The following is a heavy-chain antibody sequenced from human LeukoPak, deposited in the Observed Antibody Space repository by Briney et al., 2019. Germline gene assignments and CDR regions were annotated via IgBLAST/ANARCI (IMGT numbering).Heavy chain of an antibody. Sequence: GAPKILCRGSGCTFTTYWIGWGRQMSGEGLEWGVLIYPGNSDTRYSPSFDGQVNIFPGKFISTADLPWSSLESSDTGAYYCRCDRSNFNSFDLWGQGTLVTVSS. CDR3: RCDRSNFNSFDL. CDR1: GCTFTTYW. CDR2: IYPGNSDT. J-gene: IGHJ4*02. D-gene: IGHD4-11*01. V-gene: IGHV5-51*01.